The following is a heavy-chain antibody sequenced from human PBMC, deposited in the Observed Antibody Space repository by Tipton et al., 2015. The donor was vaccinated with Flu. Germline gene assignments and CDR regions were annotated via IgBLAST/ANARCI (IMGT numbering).Heavy chain of an antibody. V-gene: IGHV4-34*01. CDR1: GGSFSGYY. J-gene: IGHJ5*02. Sequence: TLSLTCAVYGGSFSGYYWSWIRQPPGKGLKWIGEINHSGSTNYNPSLKSRVTISVDTSKNQFSLKLSSVTAADTAVYYCARASGIAVAGTGSGRYNWFDPWGQGTLVTVSS. CDR2: INHSGST. CDR3: ARASGIAVAGTGSGRYNWFDP. D-gene: IGHD6-19*01.